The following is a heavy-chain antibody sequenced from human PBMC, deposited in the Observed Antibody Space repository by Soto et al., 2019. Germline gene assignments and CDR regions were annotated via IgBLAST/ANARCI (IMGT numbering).Heavy chain of an antibody. CDR2: INSAGST. CDR3: AKRSPYYFDY. CDR1: GFTFSSYA. Sequence: TGGSLRLSCAASGFTFSSYAMSWVRQAPGKGLEWVSTINSAGSTFYADSVKGRFTISRGNSKNTLYLQINNLRAEDTAVYYCAKRSPYYFDYWGQGTLVTVSS. V-gene: IGHV3-23*01. J-gene: IGHJ4*02.